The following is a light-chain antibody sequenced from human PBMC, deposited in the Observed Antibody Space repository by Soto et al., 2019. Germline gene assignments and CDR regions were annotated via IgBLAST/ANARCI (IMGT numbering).Light chain of an antibody. CDR2: GIS. J-gene: IGKJ3*01. Sequence: EIVMTQSPATLSVSPGERATLSCRASQSVSSKLAWFQQKPGQAPRLLMYGISRRATGIPDRFSGSGSGTDFTLTITRLEPEDFAVYYCQQYGSSYFGPGTKVDIK. V-gene: IGKV3-20*01. CDR1: QSVSSK. CDR3: QQYGSSY.